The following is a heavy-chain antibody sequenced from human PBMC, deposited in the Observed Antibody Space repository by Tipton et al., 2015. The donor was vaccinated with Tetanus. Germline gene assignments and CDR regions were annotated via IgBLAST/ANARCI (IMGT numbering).Heavy chain of an antibody. CDR3: ARGKSDTIGYFFPCFDF. V-gene: IGHV4-59*11. D-gene: IGHD3-22*01. CDR2: LHYRGAT. CDR1: GASISSRL. J-gene: IGHJ4*02. Sequence: TLSLTCTVSGASISSRLWNWIRQPPGKGLEWIGYLHYRGATAYNPSLRSRVTISGDTSKNLFSLRLKAVTAADSAIYYCARGKSDTIGYFFPCFDFWGQGTLVTASS.